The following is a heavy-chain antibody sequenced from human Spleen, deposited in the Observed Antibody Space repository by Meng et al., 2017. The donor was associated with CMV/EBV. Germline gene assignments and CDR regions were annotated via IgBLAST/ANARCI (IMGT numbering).Heavy chain of an antibody. CDR3: ARDRLAAGGGTGY. CDR2: VNTKSGDT. Sequence: ASVKVSCKASGYTLTGYYMHWVRQAPGQGLEWMGWVNTKSGDTSYAQKLQGRVMMTTDTSITTAYMELRSLRSDDTAVYYCARDRLAAGGGTGYWGQGTLVTVSS. D-gene: IGHD6-13*01. V-gene: IGHV1-2*02. CDR1: GYTLTGYY. J-gene: IGHJ4*02.